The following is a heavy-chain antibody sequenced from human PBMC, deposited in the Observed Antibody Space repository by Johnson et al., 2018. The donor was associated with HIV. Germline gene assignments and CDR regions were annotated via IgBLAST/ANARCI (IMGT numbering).Heavy chain of an antibody. CDR3: ARVRGYSYVLDAFDI. CDR2: ISSSGSTI. J-gene: IGHJ3*02. D-gene: IGHD5-18*01. V-gene: IGHV3-48*04. CDR1: GFTFNSYA. Sequence: DVQVVESGGGVVQPGRSLRLSCVASGFTFNSYAMHWVRQAPGKGLEWVSYISSSGSTIYYADSLQGRFTISRDNAKNSLYLQMNSLRAEDTALYYCARVRGYSYVLDAFDIWGQGTMVTVSS.